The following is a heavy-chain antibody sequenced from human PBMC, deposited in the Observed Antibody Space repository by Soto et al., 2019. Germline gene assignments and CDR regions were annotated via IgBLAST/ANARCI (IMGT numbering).Heavy chain of an antibody. J-gene: IGHJ4*02. D-gene: IGHD6-19*01. CDR3: ARGRFISKGDDSGGYIAQ. V-gene: IGHV1-8*01. CDR1: GYPFTSYH. CDR2: MNPDSGST. Sequence: QVQLVQSGAEVKKPGASVKVSCKPSGYPFTSYHVNWVRQAPGQGLEWMGWMNPDSGSTDYALKLQGRLTMTRNTSMSTAYLELRRLTSEETSLYYCARGRFISKGDDSGGYIAQWGQANQVIVSS.